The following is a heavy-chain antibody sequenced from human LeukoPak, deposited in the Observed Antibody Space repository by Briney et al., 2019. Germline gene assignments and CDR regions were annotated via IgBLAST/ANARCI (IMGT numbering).Heavy chain of an antibody. J-gene: IGHJ4*02. Sequence: GGSLRLSCAASGVTFSSYSMNWVRQAPGKGLEWVSSISSSSSYIYYADSVKGRFTISRDNAKNSLYLQMNSLRAEDTAVYYCARDLNPYSSSWYGYWGQGTLVTVSS. CDR1: GVTFSSYS. V-gene: IGHV3-21*01. CDR3: ARDLNPYSSSWYGY. D-gene: IGHD6-13*01. CDR2: ISSSSSYI.